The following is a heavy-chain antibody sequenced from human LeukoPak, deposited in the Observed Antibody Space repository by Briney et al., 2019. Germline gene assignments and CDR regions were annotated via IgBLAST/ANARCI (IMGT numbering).Heavy chain of an antibody. CDR2: INPNSGGT. V-gene: IGHV1-2*02. CDR1: GCTFSSYA. D-gene: IGHD2-2*01. J-gene: IGHJ6*02. CDR3: ARTAGMVVVPAAPQRDYYGMDV. Sequence: GASVKVSCKASGCTFSSYAISWVGQAPGQGLEGMGWINPNSGGTNYAQKFQGRGTMTRGTAISTAYMELSRLRSDATAVYYCARTAGMVVVPAAPQRDYYGMDVWGQGTTVTVSS.